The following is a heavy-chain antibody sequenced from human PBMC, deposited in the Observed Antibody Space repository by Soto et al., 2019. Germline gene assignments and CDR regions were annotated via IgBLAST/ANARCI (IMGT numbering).Heavy chain of an antibody. D-gene: IGHD3-22*01. J-gene: IGHJ3*02. CDR3: ARDSFQYYYDSSGSIGGDAFDI. Sequence: SETLSLTCTVSGGSISSVGYYWSWIRQSPGKGLEWIGYMYYSGSTNYNPSLKSRVTISVDTSKNQFSLKLSSVTAADTAVYYCARDSFQYYYDSSGSIGGDAFDIWGQGTMVTVSS. V-gene: IGHV4-61*08. CDR1: GGSISSVGYY. CDR2: MYYSGST.